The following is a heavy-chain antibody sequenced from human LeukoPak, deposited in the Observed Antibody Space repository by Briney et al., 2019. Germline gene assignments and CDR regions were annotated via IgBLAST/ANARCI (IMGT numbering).Heavy chain of an antibody. CDR1: GGTFSSYA. J-gene: IGHJ4*02. V-gene: IGHV1-69*05. Sequence: ASVKVSCKASGGTFSSYAISRVRQAPGQGLEWMGRIIPIFGTANYAQKFQGRVTITTDESTSTAYMELSSLRSEDTAVYYCARDLSAAAGTAWGQGTLVTVSS. CDR2: IIPIFGTA. D-gene: IGHD6-13*01. CDR3: ARDLSAAAGTA.